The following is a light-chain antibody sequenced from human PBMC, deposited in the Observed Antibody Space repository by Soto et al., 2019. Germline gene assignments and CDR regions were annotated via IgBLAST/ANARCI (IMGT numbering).Light chain of an antibody. CDR3: SSYTSSSNHV. J-gene: IGLJ1*01. V-gene: IGLV2-14*03. CDR1: SSDVGAYNF. Sequence: QSALTQPASVSGSPGQSITISCTGTSSDVGAYNFVSWYQQHPGKVPKLMIFDVSSRPSGVSDRFSGSMSGNTASLTISGLLAEDEGDYYCSSYTSSSNHVFGSGTKLTVL. CDR2: DVS.